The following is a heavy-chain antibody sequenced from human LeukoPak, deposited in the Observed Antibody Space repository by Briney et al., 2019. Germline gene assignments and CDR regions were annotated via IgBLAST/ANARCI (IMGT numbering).Heavy chain of an antibody. D-gene: IGHD1-26*01. CDR2: IIPIFGTA. Sequence: ASVKVSCKASGGTFSSYAISWVRQAPGQGLEWMGGIIPIFGTANYAQKFQGRVTMTRDTSTSTVYMELSSLRSEDTAVYYCARENSGSYSTWGQGTLVTVSS. J-gene: IGHJ5*02. CDR1: GGTFSSYA. CDR3: ARENSGSYST. V-gene: IGHV1-69*05.